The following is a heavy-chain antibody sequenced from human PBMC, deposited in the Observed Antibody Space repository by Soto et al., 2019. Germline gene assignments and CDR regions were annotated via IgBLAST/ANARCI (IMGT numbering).Heavy chain of an antibody. CDR2: IIPIFGTA. CDR1: GGTFSSYA. V-gene: IGHV1-69*13. Sequence: AASVKVSCKASGGTFSSYAISWVRQAPGQGLEWMGGIIPIFGTANYAQKFQGRVTITADESTSTAYMELSSLRSEDTAVYYCARDPRGYCSGGSCYPADNWFDPWGQGTLVTV. D-gene: IGHD2-15*01. CDR3: ARDPRGYCSGGSCYPADNWFDP. J-gene: IGHJ5*02.